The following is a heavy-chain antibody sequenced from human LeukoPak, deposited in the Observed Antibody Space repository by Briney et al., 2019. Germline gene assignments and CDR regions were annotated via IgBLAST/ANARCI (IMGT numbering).Heavy chain of an antibody. Sequence: GGSLRLSCAASGFTFSSYTMHWVRQAPGKGLEWVAVIWYDGSNKYYVESVKGRFTISRDNSKNTLYLQMNSLRAEDTAVYYCARDFYVGSKSYYIGYWGHGTLVTVSS. CDR1: GFTFSSYT. D-gene: IGHD3-10*01. V-gene: IGHV3-33*08. CDR2: IWYDGSNK. CDR3: ARDFYVGSKSYYIGY. J-gene: IGHJ4*01.